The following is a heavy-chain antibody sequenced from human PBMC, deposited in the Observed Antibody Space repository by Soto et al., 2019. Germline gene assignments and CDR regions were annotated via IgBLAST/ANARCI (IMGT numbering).Heavy chain of an antibody. J-gene: IGHJ4*02. V-gene: IGHV3-66*01. CDR3: ARLYYYGSGSAYYFDY. CDR2: IYSGGST. Sequence: EVQLVESGGGLVQPGGSLRLSCAASGFTVSSNYMSWVRQAPGKGLEWVSVIYSGGSTYYADSVKGRFTISRDNSKNTLDLQMKSLRAEDTAVYYCARLYYYGSGSAYYFDYWGQGTLVTVSS. D-gene: IGHD3-10*01. CDR1: GFTVSSNY.